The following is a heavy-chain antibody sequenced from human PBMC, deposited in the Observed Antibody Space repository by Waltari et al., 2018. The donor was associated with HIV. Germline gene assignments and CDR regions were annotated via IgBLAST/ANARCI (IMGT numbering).Heavy chain of an antibody. D-gene: IGHD3-10*01. CDR1: GFTFRSSW. V-gene: IGHV3-74*01. CDR3: ARREATVVRGVYYYGMDV. CDR2: IHSDGSST. Sequence: EVQLVESGGGLVQPGGSLRLSCAASGFTFRSSWMHWVRQAPGKGLVWVSRIHSDGSSTSDADFVKGRFTISRDNAKNTLYLEMNSLRAEDTAVYYCARREATVVRGVYYYGMDVWGQGTTVTVSS. J-gene: IGHJ6*02.